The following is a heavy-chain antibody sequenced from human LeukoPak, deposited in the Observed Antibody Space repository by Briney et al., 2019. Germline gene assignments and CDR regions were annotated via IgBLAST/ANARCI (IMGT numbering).Heavy chain of an antibody. Sequence: SETLSLTCTVSGGSISSYYWSWIRQPPGKGLEWIGYIYYSGSTNYNPSLKSRVTISVDTSKNQFSLKLSSVTAADPAVYYCARHERWFGDTWRYFDYWGQGTLVTVSS. CDR3: ARHERWFGDTWRYFDY. D-gene: IGHD3-10*01. CDR1: GGSISSYY. CDR2: IYYSGST. J-gene: IGHJ4*02. V-gene: IGHV4-59*08.